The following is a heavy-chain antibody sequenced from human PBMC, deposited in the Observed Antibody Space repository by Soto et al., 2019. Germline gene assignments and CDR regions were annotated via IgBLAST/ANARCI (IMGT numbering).Heavy chain of an antibody. V-gene: IGHV5-51*01. D-gene: IGHD2-2*01. Sequence: PGESLKISCEGSGYSFTSYWIGWVRQMPGKGLEWMGIIYPGDSDTRYSPSFQGQVTISADKSISTAYLQWSSLKASDTAMYYCARQRYCSSTSCYYYYMDVWGKGTTVTVSS. CDR2: IYPGDSDT. CDR1: GYSFTSYW. CDR3: ARQRYCSSTSCYYYYMDV. J-gene: IGHJ6*03.